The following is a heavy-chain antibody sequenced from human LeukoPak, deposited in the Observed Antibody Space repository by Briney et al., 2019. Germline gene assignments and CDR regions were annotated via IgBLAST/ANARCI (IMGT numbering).Heavy chain of an antibody. J-gene: IGHJ3*02. CDR2: ISGNSHST. V-gene: IGHV3-23*01. Sequence: GGSLRLSCAASGFTFSSYDMSWVRQAPGKGLEWVSAISGNSHSTYYVDSVKGRFTISRDNSRNTLYLQMNSLRAEDTAVYYCALYCSGGSCYSMGGAFDIWGQGTMVTVSS. CDR3: ALYCSGGSCYSMGGAFDI. D-gene: IGHD2-15*01. CDR1: GFTFSSYD.